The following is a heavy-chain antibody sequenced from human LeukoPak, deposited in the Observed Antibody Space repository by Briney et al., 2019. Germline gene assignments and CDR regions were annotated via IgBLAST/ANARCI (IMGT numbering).Heavy chain of an antibody. CDR2: ISSSSNNI. Sequence: GGFLRLSCAAYGFTFSDYYMTWIRQAPGKGLEWVSYISSSSNNIHYANSVRGRFTISRDNAKNSVYLQMNSLRAEDTAIYYCARAAGRFDPWGQGTLVTVSS. CDR3: ARAAGRFDP. V-gene: IGHV3-11*01. CDR1: GFTFSDYY. J-gene: IGHJ5*02.